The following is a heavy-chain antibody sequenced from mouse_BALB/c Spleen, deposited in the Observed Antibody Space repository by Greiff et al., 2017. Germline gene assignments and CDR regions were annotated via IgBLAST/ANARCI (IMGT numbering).Heavy chain of an antibody. D-gene: IGHD2-12*01. CDR2: ISYSGST. V-gene: IGHV3-8*02. J-gene: IGHJ1*01. CDR1: GDSITSGY. CDR3: ARYVTRDWYFDV. Sequence: EVKLVESGPSLVKPSQTLSLTCSVTGDSITSGYWNWIRKFPGNKLEYMGYISYSGSTYYNPSLKSRISITRDTSKNQYYLQLNSVTTEDTATYYCARYVTRDWYFDVWGAGTTVTVSS.